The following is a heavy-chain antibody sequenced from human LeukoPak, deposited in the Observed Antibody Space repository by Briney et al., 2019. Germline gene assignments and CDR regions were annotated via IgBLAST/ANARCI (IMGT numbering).Heavy chain of an antibody. CDR1: GGSISSSSYY. D-gene: IGHD6-6*01. Sequence: SETLSLTCTVSGGSISSSSYYWGWIRQPPGKGLEWIGSIYYSGSTYYNPSLKSRVTISVDTSKNQFSLKLSSVTAADTAVYYCARDKQPVTGFDYWGQGTLVTVSS. CDR3: ARDKQPVTGFDY. CDR2: IYYSGST. J-gene: IGHJ4*02. V-gene: IGHV4-39*07.